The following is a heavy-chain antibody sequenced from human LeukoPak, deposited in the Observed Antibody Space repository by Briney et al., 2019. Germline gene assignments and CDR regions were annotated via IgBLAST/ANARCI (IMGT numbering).Heavy chain of an antibody. CDR3: ARSRKWELQGVDYYYYYMDV. CDR1: GGSISSSTFY. J-gene: IGHJ6*03. V-gene: IGHV4-39*07. D-gene: IGHD1-26*01. Sequence: SETLSLTCTVSGGSISSSTFYWGWIRQPPGKGLEWIGSIFSGGSTYYNPSLKSRVTISVDTSKNQFSLKLSSVTAADTAVYYCARSRKWELQGVDYYYYYMDVWGKGTTVTVSS. CDR2: IFSGGST.